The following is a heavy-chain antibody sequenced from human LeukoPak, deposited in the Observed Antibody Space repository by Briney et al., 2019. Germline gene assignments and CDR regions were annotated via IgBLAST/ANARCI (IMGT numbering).Heavy chain of an antibody. D-gene: IGHD5-12*01. CDR3: AREPTSGREPTSGRPLDY. V-gene: IGHV4-4*07. CDR1: GGSISGYF. Sequence: SETLSLTCTVSGGSISGYFWSWIRQPAGKGLEWIGRSYSSGSNNYNPSLKSRVTMSLDTSKNHLSLNLSSVTAADTAVYYCAREPTSGREPTSGRPLDYWGQGTLVTVSS. CDR2: SYSSGSN. J-gene: IGHJ4*02.